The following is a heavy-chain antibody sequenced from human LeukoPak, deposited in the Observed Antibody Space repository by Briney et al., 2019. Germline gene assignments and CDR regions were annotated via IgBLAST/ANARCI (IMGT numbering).Heavy chain of an antibody. J-gene: IGHJ4*02. V-gene: IGHV3-48*03. CDR2: ISSSGSTI. Sequence: TGGSLRLSCAASGFTFSSYEMNWVRQAPGKGLEWVSYISSSGSTIYYADSVKGRFTISRDNDKHSLYLQMNSLRAEDAAVYYCAREVKQWLVRGVFDYWGQGTLVTVSS. CDR3: AREVKQWLVRGVFDY. CDR1: GFTFSSYE. D-gene: IGHD6-19*01.